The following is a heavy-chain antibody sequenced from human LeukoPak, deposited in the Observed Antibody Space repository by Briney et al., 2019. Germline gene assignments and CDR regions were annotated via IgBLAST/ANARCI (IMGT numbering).Heavy chain of an antibody. CDR2: INHSGST. V-gene: IGHV4-34*01. D-gene: IGHD6-19*01. Sequence: SDTLSLTCAVYGGSFSGYYRSWIRQPPGKGLEWIGEINHSGSTNYNPSLKSRVNISVDTSKHQFSLKLSSVTAADTAVYYCARSGVLLKQWLRNKSWFDPWGQGTLVTVSS. J-gene: IGHJ5*02. CDR1: GGSFSGYY. CDR3: ARSGVLLKQWLRNKSWFDP.